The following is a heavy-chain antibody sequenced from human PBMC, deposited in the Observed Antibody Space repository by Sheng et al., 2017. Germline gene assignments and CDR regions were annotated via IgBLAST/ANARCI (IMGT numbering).Heavy chain of an antibody. V-gene: IGHV3-30*01. J-gene: IGHJ4*02. CDR2: ISYDGSNK. Sequence: QVQLVESGGGVVQPGRSLRLSCAASGFTFSSYAMHWVRQAPGKGLEWVAVISYDGSNKYYADSVKGRFTISRDNSKNTLYLQMNSLRAEDTAVYYCARSPYSSSWYRYFDYWGRGNPWSPSPQ. D-gene: IGHD6-13*01. CDR3: ARSPYSSSWYRYFDY. CDR1: GFTFSSYA.